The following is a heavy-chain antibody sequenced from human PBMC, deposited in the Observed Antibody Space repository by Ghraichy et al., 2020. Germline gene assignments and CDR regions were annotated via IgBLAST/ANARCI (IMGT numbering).Heavy chain of an antibody. CDR1: GGSISSSSYY. CDR2: VYYYSGST. V-gene: IGHV4-39*01. Sequence: SQTLSLTCTVSGGSISSSSYYWGWIRQPPGKGLEWIGSVYYYSGSTYYNPSLKSRVTISVDTSKNQFSLKLSSVTAADTAVYYCARLSVAVVGVYFDYWGQGTLVTVSS. J-gene: IGHJ4*02. CDR3: ARLSVAVVGVYFDY. D-gene: IGHD6-19*01.